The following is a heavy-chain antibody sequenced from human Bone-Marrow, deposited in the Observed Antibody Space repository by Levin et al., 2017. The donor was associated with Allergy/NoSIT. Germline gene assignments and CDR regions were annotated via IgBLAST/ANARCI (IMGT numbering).Heavy chain of an antibody. D-gene: IGHD3-22*01. V-gene: IGHV3-7*01. CDR2: IKQDGSEK. CDR1: GFTFSSYW. J-gene: IGHJ4*02. Sequence: GGSLRLSCAASGFTFSSYWMSWVRQAPGKGLEWVANIKQDGSEKYYVDSVKGRFTISRDNAKNSLYLQMNSLRAEDTAVYYCAREWSSGYRYYFDYWGQGTLVTVSS. CDR3: AREWSSGYRYYFDY.